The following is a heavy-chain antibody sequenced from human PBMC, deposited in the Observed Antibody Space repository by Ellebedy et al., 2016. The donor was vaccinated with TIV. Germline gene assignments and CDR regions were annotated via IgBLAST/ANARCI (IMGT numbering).Heavy chain of an antibody. CDR3: ARDPALPRGRFDP. CDR1: GGSISDSDYY. CDR2: IHYRGST. J-gene: IGHJ5*02. Sequence: MPGGSLRLSCTVSGGSISDSDYYWDWIRKPPGKGTEWIGSIHYRGSTYYNPSLKSRVTISVDTSKNQFSLNLSSVTAADTAVYYCARDPALPRGRFDPWGQGTLVTVSS. V-gene: IGHV4-39*07.